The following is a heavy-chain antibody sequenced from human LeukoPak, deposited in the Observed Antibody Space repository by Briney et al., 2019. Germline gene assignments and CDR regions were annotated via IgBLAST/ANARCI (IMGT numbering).Heavy chain of an antibody. CDR1: GYTFTSYG. CDR3: ARDFRPLRPTSLGYCSSTSCYRGNWFDP. D-gene: IGHD2-2*01. Sequence: ASVKVPCKASGYTFTSYGISWVRQAPGQGLEWMGWISAYNGNTNYAQKLQGRVTMTTDTSTSTAYMELRSLRSDDTAVYYCARDFRPLRPTSLGYCSSTSCYRGNWFDPWGQGTLVTVSS. CDR2: ISAYNGNT. V-gene: IGHV1-18*01. J-gene: IGHJ5*02.